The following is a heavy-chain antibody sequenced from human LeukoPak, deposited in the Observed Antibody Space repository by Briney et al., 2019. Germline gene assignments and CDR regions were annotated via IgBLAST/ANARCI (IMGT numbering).Heavy chain of an antibody. D-gene: IGHD2-2*01. CDR2: ISAYNGNT. J-gene: IGHJ5*02. CDR1: GYTCTDYH. CDR3: ARVNQLCCSSTSRFDP. Sequence: ASVKVSCKASGYTCTDYHIHWVRQAPGQGLEWMGWISAYNGNTNYAQKLQGRVTMTTDTSTSTAYMELRSLRSDDTAVYYCARVNQLCCSSTSRFDPWGQGTLVTVSS. V-gene: IGHV1-18*04.